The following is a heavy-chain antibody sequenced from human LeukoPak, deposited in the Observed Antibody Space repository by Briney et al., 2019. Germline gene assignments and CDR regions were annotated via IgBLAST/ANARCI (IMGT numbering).Heavy chain of an antibody. CDR3: ARDESPTYDYVWGSYRYPGDY. CDR1: GFTFSSYA. Sequence: PGGSLRLSCAASGFTFSSYAMHWVRQAPGKGLEWVAVISYDGSNKYYADSVKGRFTISRDNSKNTLYLQMNSLRAEDTAVYYCARDESPTYDYVWGSYRYPGDYWGQGTLVTVSS. CDR2: ISYDGSNK. J-gene: IGHJ4*02. D-gene: IGHD3-16*02. V-gene: IGHV3-30-3*01.